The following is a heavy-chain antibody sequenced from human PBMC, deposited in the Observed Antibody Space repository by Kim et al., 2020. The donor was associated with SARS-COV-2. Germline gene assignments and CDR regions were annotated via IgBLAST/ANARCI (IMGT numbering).Heavy chain of an antibody. CDR3: ARGGNYGSGSYYGEGVGLGMDV. D-gene: IGHD3-10*01. J-gene: IGHJ6*02. V-gene: IGHV3-13*04. Sequence: GGSLRHSCAASGFTFSSYDMHWVRQATGKGLEWVSAIGTAGDTYYPGSVKGRFTISRENAKNSLYLQMNSLRAGDTAVYYCARGGNYGSGSYYGEGVGLGMDVWGQGTTVTVSS. CDR2: IGTAGDT. CDR1: GFTFSSYD.